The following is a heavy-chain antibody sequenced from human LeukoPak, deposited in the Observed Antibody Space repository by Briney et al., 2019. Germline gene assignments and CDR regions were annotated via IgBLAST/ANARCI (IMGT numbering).Heavy chain of an antibody. CDR2: LNPDSGAT. J-gene: IGHJ4*02. CDR3: ARDMSAGGIDY. Sequence: ASVKVSCKTSGYTFSGYYMHWVRQAPGQGLEWMGWLNPDSGATDYAQTFQGRVTMTRDTSITTAYMELNRLRSDDTAVYYCARDMSAGGIDYWGQGGLVTVSS. V-gene: IGHV1-2*02. CDR1: GYTFSGYY. D-gene: IGHD6-13*01.